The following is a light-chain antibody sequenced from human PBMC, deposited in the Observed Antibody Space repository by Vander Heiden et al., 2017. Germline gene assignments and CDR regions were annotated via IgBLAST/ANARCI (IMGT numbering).Light chain of an antibody. CDR3: SSYTSSSTWV. J-gene: IGLJ3*02. Sequence: GSPGQSITISCTGTSSDVGGYNYVSWYQQHPGKAPKLTIYDVSNRPSGVSNRFSGSKSGNTASLTISGLQAEDEADYYCSSYTSSSTWVFGGGTKLTVL. CDR2: DVS. CDR1: SSDVGGYNY. V-gene: IGLV2-14*03.